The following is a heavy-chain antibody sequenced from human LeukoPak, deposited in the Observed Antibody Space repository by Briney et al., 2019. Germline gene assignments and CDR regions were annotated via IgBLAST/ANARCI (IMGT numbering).Heavy chain of an antibody. D-gene: IGHD3-22*01. CDR2: ICYSGST. CDR1: GGSISSYY. J-gene: IGHJ4*02. Sequence: KPSETLSLTCTVSGGSISSYYWSWIRQPPGKGLEWIGYICYSGSTNYNPSLKSRVAISVDTSKNQFSLKVSSVTAADTAVHYCARQLSGSLDYWGQGTLVTVSS. CDR3: ARQLSGSLDY. V-gene: IGHV4-59*01.